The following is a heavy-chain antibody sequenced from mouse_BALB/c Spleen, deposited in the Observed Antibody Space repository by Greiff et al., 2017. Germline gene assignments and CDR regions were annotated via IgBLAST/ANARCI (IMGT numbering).Heavy chain of an antibody. D-gene: IGHD1-1*02. J-gene: IGHJ4*01. Sequence: EVKLMESGGGLVQPGGSRKLSCAASGFTFSSFGMHWVRQAPEKGLEWVAYISSGSSTIYYADTVKGRFTISSDNPKNTLFLQMTSLRSEDTAMYYCARFGNYAMDYWGQGTSVTVSS. CDR3: ARFGNYAMDY. CDR2: ISSGSSTI. V-gene: IGHV5-17*02. CDR1: GFTFSSFG.